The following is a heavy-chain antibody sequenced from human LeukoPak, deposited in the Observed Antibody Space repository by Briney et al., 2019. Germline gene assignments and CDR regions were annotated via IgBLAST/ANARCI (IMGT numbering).Heavy chain of an antibody. V-gene: IGHV3-48*01. D-gene: IGHD3-22*01. J-gene: IGHJ4*02. CDR2: ISSSSTTI. CDR3: ARDSRYFDSSLFRDDDY. Sequence: PGGSLRLSCAASGFAFNNYSMNWVRQAPGKGLEWVSCISSSSTTIYYADSVKGRFSIFRDNAKNSLYLQMNSLRAEDTAVYYCARDSRYFDSSLFRDDDYWGQGTLVTVSS. CDR1: GFAFNNYS.